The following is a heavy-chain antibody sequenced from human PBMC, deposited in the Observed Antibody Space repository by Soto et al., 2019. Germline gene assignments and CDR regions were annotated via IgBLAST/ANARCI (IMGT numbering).Heavy chain of an antibody. CDR1: GGSFSGYY. Sequence: SETLSLTCAVYGGSFSGYYWSWIRQPPGKGLEWIGEINHSGSTNYNPSLKSRVTISVDTSKNQFSLKLSSVTAADTAVYYCAAEVGRTNRVDNNNYHMDVWGKGTAVTVAS. D-gene: IGHD1-1*01. J-gene: IGHJ6*03. CDR2: INHSGST. V-gene: IGHV4-34*01. CDR3: AAEVGRTNRVDNNNYHMDV.